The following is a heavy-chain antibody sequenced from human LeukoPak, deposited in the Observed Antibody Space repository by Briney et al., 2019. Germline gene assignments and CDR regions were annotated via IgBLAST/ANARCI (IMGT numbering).Heavy chain of an antibody. CDR3: AREAGYCSSTSCSPHMDV. CDR2: IYHSGST. CDR1: GYSISSGYY. D-gene: IGHD2-2*03. V-gene: IGHV4-38-2*02. J-gene: IGHJ6*03. Sequence: PSETLSLTCAVSGYSISSGYYWGWIRQPPGKGLEWIGSIYHSGSTYYNPSLKSRVTISVDTSKNQFSLKLSSVTAADTAVYYCAREAGYCSSTSCSPHMDVWGKGTTVTVSS.